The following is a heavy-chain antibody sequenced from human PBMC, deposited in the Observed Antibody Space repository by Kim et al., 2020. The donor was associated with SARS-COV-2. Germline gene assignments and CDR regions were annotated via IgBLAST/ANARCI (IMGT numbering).Heavy chain of an antibody. V-gene: IGHV4-59*08. CDR2: IYYSGST. CDR1: GGSISTYY. Sequence: SETLSLTCTVSGGSISTYYWSWIRQPPGKGLEWIGYIYYSGSTNYNPSLKSRVTISVDTSKNQFSLKLTYVTAADTAVYYCARPVRGGSRNAFDIWGQGTMVTVSS. CDR3: ARPVRGGSRNAFDI. D-gene: IGHD3-16*01. J-gene: IGHJ3*02.